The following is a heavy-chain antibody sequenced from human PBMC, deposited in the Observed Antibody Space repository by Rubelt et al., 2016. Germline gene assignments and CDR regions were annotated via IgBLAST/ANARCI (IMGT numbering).Heavy chain of an antibody. CDR2: IYYSGST. CDR1: GGSISSSSYY. Sequence: QLQLQESGPGLVKPSETLSLTCTVSGGSISSSSYYWGWIRQPPGKGLEWIGYIYYSGSTNYNPSLKSRVTISVDTSKNQFALKLSYVTAADTAVYYCARAARRYSSGWHDYWGQGTLVTVSS. V-gene: IGHV4-61*05. J-gene: IGHJ4*02. D-gene: IGHD6-19*01. CDR3: ARAARRYSSGWHDY.